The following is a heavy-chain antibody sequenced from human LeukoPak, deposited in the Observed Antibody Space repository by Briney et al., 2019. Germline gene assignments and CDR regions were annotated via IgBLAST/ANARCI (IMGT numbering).Heavy chain of an antibody. CDR3: AKDIGRAAAEDDAFDI. CDR2: ISWDGGST. Sequence: GGSLRLSCAASGFTFDDYAMHWVRQAPGKGLEWVSLISWDGGSTYYADSVKGRFTISRDNSKNSLYLQMNSLRAEDTALYYCAKDIGRAAAEDDAFDIWGQGTMVTVSS. J-gene: IGHJ3*02. D-gene: IGHD6-13*01. CDR1: GFTFDDYA. V-gene: IGHV3-43D*03.